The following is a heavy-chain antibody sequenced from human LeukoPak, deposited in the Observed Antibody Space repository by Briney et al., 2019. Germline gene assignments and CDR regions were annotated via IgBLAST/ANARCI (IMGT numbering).Heavy chain of an antibody. Sequence: ASVKVSCKTSGYTFTSFGIVWVRQAPGQGLEWMGWISGYNGDTNYAQKSQGRVTMTTDTSTSTAYMELRSLRSDDTAVYYCARSGDGNWFETWGQGTLVTVSS. CDR1: GYTFTSFG. V-gene: IGHV1-18*01. CDR3: ARSGDGNWFET. D-gene: IGHD1-26*01. J-gene: IGHJ5*02. CDR2: ISGYNGDT.